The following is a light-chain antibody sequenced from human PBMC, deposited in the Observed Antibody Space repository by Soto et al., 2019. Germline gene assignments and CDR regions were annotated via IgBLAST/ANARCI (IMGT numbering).Light chain of an antibody. CDR1: SSDVESYKL. V-gene: IGLV2-23*01. CDR2: EGN. Sequence: QSALTQPASVSESPGQSITISCTGTSSDVESYKLVSWYQQHPDKAPKLIIYEGNKRPSGVSNRFSGSESGNMASLTISGLQAEDDADYYCCSYAGSTTFYVFGTGTKVTVL. J-gene: IGLJ1*01. CDR3: CSYAGSTTFYV.